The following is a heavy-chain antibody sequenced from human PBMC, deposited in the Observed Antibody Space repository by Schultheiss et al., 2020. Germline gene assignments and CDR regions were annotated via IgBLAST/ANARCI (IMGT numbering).Heavy chain of an antibody. Sequence: GGSLRLSCAASGFTFSSYGMHWVRQAPGKGLEWVAVISYDGSNKYYADSVKGRFTISRDNSKNTLYLQMNSLRAEDTAVYYCARGGYGGHFDYWGQGTLVTVSS. D-gene: IGHD4-23*01. CDR3: ARGGYGGHFDY. V-gene: IGHV3-30*12. J-gene: IGHJ4*02. CDR1: GFTFSSYG. CDR2: ISYDGSNK.